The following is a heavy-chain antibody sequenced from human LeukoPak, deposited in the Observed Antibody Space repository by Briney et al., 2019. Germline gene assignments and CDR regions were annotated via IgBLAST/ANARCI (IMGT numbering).Heavy chain of an antibody. Sequence: PGGSLRLSCAASGFTFSSYGMSWVRQAPGKGLEWVSSISRSGGSTHYADSVKGRFTISRDNSKNMLSLQMNSLRAEDMAVYYCAKDHQYYDSSGYYYFDYWGQGTLVTVSS. CDR3: AKDHQYYDSSGYYYFDY. V-gene: IGHV3-23*01. CDR1: GFTFSSYG. CDR2: ISRSGGST. J-gene: IGHJ4*02. D-gene: IGHD3-22*01.